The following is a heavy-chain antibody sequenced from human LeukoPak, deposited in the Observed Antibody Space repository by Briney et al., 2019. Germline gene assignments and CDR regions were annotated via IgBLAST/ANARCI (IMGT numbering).Heavy chain of an antibody. V-gene: IGHV3-74*03. J-gene: IGHJ4*02. CDR1: GFTFSSYW. Sequence: GGSLRLSCAASGFTFSSYWMHWVRQAPGKGLVWVSRINSDESTTTYADSVKGRFTISRDNAKNSLYLQMNSLRAEDTAVYYCARSSGSLDYWGQGTLVTVSS. D-gene: IGHD6-19*01. CDR3: ARSSGSLDY. CDR2: INSDESTT.